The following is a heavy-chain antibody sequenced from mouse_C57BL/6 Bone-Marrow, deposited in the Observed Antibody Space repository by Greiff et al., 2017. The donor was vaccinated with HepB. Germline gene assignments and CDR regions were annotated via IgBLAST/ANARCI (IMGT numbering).Heavy chain of an antibody. V-gene: IGHV1-64*01. CDR3: ARSAGTGPFDY. CDR1: GYTFTSYW. CDR2: IHPNSGST. J-gene: IGHJ2*01. Sequence: QVQLQQPGAELVMPGASVKLSCKASGYTFTSYWMHWVKQRPGQGLEWIGMIHPNSGSTNYNEKFKSKATLTVDKSSSTAYMQLSSLTSEDSAVYYCARSAGTGPFDYWGQGTTLTVSS. D-gene: IGHD4-1*01.